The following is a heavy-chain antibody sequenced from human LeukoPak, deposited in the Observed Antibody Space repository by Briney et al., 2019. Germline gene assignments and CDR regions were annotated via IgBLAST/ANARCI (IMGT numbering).Heavy chain of an antibody. D-gene: IGHD3-16*02. CDR1: GGSFSGYY. J-gene: IGHJ4*02. CDR3: ARGQGYIWGSYRFDY. V-gene: IGHV4-34*01. Sequence: PSETLSLTCAVYGGSFSGYYWSWIRQPPGKGLEWIGEINHSGSTNYNPSLKSRVTISVDTSKSQFSLKLSSVTAADTAVYYCARGQGYIWGSYRFDYWGQGTLVTVSS. CDR2: INHSGST.